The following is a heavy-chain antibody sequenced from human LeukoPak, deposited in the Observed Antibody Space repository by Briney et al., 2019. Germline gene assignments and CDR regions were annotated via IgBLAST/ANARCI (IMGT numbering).Heavy chain of an antibody. J-gene: IGHJ4*02. D-gene: IGHD3-10*01. V-gene: IGHV3-53*01. CDR1: GFVSSNY. CDR3: ARAKPKNMVRGLIMRRESRYYFDY. CDR2: IYGGGIT. Sequence: GGSLRLSCTASGFVSSNYMSWVRQTPGKGLEWVSVIYGGGITYYADSVKGRFTISRDNSKSTLYIQMNSLRAEDTAVYYCARAKPKNMVRGLIMRRESRYYFDYWGQGTLVTVSS.